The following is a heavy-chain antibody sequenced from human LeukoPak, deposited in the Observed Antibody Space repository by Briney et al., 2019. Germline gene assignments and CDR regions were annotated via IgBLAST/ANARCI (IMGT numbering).Heavy chain of an antibody. CDR1: GYTFTSYG. J-gene: IGHJ6*03. V-gene: IGHV1-18*01. D-gene: IGHD2-8*01. CDR2: ISAYNGNT. Sequence: ASVKVSCKASGYTFTSYGISWVRQAPGQGLEWMGWISAYNGNTNYAQKLQGRVTMTTDTSTSAAYMELRSLRSDDTAVYYCARDMLDYYYMDVWGKGTTVTVSS. CDR3: ARDMLDYYYMDV.